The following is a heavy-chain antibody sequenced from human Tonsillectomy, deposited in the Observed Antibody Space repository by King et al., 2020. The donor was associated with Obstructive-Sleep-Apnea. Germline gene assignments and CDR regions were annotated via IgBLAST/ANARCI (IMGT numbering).Heavy chain of an antibody. J-gene: IGHJ5*02. V-gene: IGHV1-2*04. Sequence: QLVQSGAEVKKPGASVNVSCKASVYTFSGYYMHWVRQAPVQGLEWLGWITPNNGDTTFAQKFQGWVTMTRATSISTVYMELSRLRSDDTAVYFCASGSNGWSYNWFDPWGPGTLVIVSS. CDR3: ASGSNGWSYNWFDP. CDR2: ITPNNGDT. CDR1: VYTFSGYY. D-gene: IGHD6-19*01.